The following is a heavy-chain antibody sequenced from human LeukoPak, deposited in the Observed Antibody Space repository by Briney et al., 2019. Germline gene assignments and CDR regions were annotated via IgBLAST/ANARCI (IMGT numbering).Heavy chain of an antibody. D-gene: IGHD5-18*01. CDR3: AKDRGYSHGFDY. J-gene: IGHJ4*02. CDR1: GFTFSSYG. CDR2: ISYDGRNK. Sequence: PGRSLRLSCAASGFTFSSYGMHWVRQAPGKGLEWVAAISYDGRNKEYVDSVKGRFTISRDNSKNTLYLQMNSLRAEDTAVYYSAKDRGYSHGFDYWGQGTLVTVSS. V-gene: IGHV3-30*18.